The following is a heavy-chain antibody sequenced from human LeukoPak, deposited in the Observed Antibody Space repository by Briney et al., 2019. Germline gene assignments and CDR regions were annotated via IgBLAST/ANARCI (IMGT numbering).Heavy chain of an antibody. D-gene: IGHD2-15*01. Sequence: PGGSLRLSCAASGFTFSDYYMSWIRQAPGKGLEWVSYISSSGSTIYYADSVKGRFTISRDNAKNSLYLQTNSLRAEDTAVYYCARAGGYCSGGSCYSGVDYWGQGTLVTVSS. CDR2: ISSSGSTI. V-gene: IGHV3-11*01. CDR3: ARAGGYCSGGSCYSGVDY. CDR1: GFTFSDYY. J-gene: IGHJ4*02.